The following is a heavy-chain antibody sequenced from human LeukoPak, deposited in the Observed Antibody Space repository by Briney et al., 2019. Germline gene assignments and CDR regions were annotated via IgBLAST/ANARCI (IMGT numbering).Heavy chain of an antibody. CDR3: ASAPTSYYDTSGYYQGLDH. J-gene: IGHJ4*02. D-gene: IGHD3-22*01. Sequence: PGESLKISCTGSGYSFTNYWVGWVRQMPGEGLEWMGITHAGHSDTRYSPSFQGQVTISADKSISTAYLHWSSLKASDTAMYYCASAPTSYYDTSGYYQGLDHWGQGTLVTVSS. CDR1: GYSFTNYW. V-gene: IGHV5-51*01. CDR2: THAGHSDT.